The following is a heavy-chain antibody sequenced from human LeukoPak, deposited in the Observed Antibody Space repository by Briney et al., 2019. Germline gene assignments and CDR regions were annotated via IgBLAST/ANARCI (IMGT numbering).Heavy chain of an antibody. Sequence: SVKVSCKASGGTFSSYAISWVRQAAGQGLEWMGGIIPIFGTANYAQKFQGRVTITADESTSTAYMELSSLRSEDTAVYYCARAPSYYDFWSGYRGYYYYYDMDVWGKGTTVTVSS. J-gene: IGHJ6*03. V-gene: IGHV1-69*13. CDR1: GGTFSSYA. CDR3: ARAPSYYDFWSGYRGYYYYYDMDV. D-gene: IGHD3-3*01. CDR2: IIPIFGTA.